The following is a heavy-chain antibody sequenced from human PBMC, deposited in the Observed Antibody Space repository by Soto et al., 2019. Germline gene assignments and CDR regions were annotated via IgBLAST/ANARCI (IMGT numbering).Heavy chain of an antibody. CDR3: ARSYYDFWSGLYLPPWFDP. V-gene: IGHV5-51*01. D-gene: IGHD3-3*01. Sequence: VDSLRVSCKCSGYSFTSYWIGWVRQMPGKGLEWMGITYPCDSGTRYSPSFQGQVIISADKSISTAYLQWSSLKASDTAMYYRARSYYDFWSGLYLPPWFDPWGQGTLVTVPS. CDR1: GYSFTSYW. J-gene: IGHJ5*02. CDR2: TYPCDSGT.